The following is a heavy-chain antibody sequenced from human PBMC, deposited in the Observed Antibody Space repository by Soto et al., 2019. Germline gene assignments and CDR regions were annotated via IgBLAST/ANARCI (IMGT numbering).Heavy chain of an antibody. D-gene: IGHD2-21*02. CDR2: IYYSVTG. V-gene: IGHV4-59*11. CDR3: ARREGDGFGLNL. CDR1: GVSITHHY. Sequence: QVQLQASGPGVVKPTETLSLTCTVSGVSITHHYWGWIRQPPGKGLEWIGHIYYSVTGTYNPALEXRXXXXXXXXXXXXSLRMTSATAADTAVYYCARREGDGFGLNLWGQGALVTVSS. J-gene: IGHJ5*02.